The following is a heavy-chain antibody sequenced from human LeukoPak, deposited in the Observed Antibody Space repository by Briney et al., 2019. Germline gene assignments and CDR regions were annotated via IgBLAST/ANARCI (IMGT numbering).Heavy chain of an antibody. V-gene: IGHV4-59*08. D-gene: IGHD3-22*01. CDR2: IYYSGST. J-gene: IGHJ6*02. CDR1: GGSISSYY. Sequence: PSETLSLTCTVSGGSISSYYWSWIRQPPGKGLEWIGYIYYSGSTNYNPSLKSRVTISVDTSKNQFSLKLSSVTAADTAVYYCARNSGSNYYYYGMDVWGQGTTVTVSS. CDR3: ARNSGSNYYYYGMDV.